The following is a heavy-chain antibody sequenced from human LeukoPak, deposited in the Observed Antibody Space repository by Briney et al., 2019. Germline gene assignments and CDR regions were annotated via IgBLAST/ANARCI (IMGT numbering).Heavy chain of an antibody. D-gene: IGHD7-27*01. CDR1: GASISSHY. Sequence: SGTLSLTCTVSGASISSHYWCWIRQSPGTGLEWIGDIYYRGSTTYNPSLKSRLSISLDTSRNQFSLNLSSVTAADTAVYYCAKLEVGRFDPWGQGILVTVSS. CDR2: IYYRGST. CDR3: AKLEVGRFDP. V-gene: IGHV4-59*11. J-gene: IGHJ5*02.